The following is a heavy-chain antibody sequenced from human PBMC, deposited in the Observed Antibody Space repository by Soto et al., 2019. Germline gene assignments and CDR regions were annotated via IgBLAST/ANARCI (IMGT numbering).Heavy chain of an antibody. CDR3: ERARGSYWVFDY. V-gene: IGHV3-30-3*01. D-gene: IGHD1-26*01. CDR1: GFTFSSYA. CDR2: ISYDGSNK. J-gene: IGHJ4*02. Sequence: QVQLVESGGGVVQPGRSLRLSCAASGFTFSSYAMHWVRQAPGKGLEWVAVISYDGSNKYYADSVKGRFTISRDNSKNTLYLQRNSLRAEDTAVYYCERARGSYWVFDYWGQGTLVTVSS.